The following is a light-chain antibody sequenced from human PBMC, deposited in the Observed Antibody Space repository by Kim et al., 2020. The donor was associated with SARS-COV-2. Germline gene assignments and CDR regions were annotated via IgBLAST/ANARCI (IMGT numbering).Light chain of an antibody. CDR1: DLGEKY. J-gene: IGLJ3*02. CDR2: QDD. CDR3: QTWDGITAL. Sequence: VSPGQTASITCSGDDLGEKYTCWYQQKPGQSPLLVIYQDDRRPSGIPDRFSGSNSGKTATLTISGTQAMDEADYYCQTWDGITALFGGGTQLTVL. V-gene: IGLV3-1*01.